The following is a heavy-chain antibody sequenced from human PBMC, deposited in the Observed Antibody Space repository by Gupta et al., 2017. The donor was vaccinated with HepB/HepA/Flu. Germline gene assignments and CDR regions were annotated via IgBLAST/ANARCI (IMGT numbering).Heavy chain of an antibody. D-gene: IGHD6-19*01. CDR3: TKESRILVAGTNYYLSAREV. Sequence: QVRLQQSGAGLVKPSQTLSLTCAISGDIVCNNSATWNWIRQSPSRGLEWLGRTYYRSKGFDDYAPSGKSRISINPDTSKKLFYLQLKSVNHEDKALYFCTKESRILVAGTNYYLSAREVWDQGTTVSVSS. CDR2: TYYRSKGFD. CDR1: GDIVCNNSAT. J-gene: IGHJ6*02. V-gene: IGHV6-1*01.